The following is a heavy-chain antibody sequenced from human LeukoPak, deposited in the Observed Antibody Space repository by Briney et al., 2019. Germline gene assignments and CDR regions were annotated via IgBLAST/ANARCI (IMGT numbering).Heavy chain of an antibody. CDR3: ARIDGDYVPPDY. V-gene: IGHV3-48*01. Sequence: GGSLRLSCTASGFTFSSYSMNWVRQAPGKGLEWVSYMSSNSGTINYADSVKGRFTISRDNGKNALYLQMNSLRVEDTAVYYCARIDGDYVPPDYWGQGTLVTVSS. CDR2: MSSNSGTI. J-gene: IGHJ4*02. D-gene: IGHD4-17*01. CDR1: GFTFSSYS.